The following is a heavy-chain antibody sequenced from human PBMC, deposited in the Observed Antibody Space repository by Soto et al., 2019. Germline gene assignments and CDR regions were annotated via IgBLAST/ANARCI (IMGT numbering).Heavy chain of an antibody. Sequence: QVQLVQSGAEVRKPGSSVTVSCQTSGGTFNNFAFTWVRQAPGQGLEWLGGIMPVFDTTNYAASFQGRITITADDLRNTVYMKMKTLRFDDTEVYDCATATISPVSATFHHYGMDVWGQGTPVTVSS. CDR1: GGTFNNFA. J-gene: IGHJ6*02. CDR2: IMPVFDTT. V-gene: IGHV1-69*01. D-gene: IGHD6-25*01. CDR3: ATATISPVSATFHHYGMDV.